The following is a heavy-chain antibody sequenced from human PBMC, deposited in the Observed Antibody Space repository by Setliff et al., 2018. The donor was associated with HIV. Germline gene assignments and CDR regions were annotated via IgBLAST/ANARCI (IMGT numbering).Heavy chain of an antibody. Sequence: AGSLRLSCAGSGFNFKNAWMSWVRQAPGKGLEWVGRIKSRVDGETTAYAAPLKGRFTISRDDSKNTLYLQMDSLSTEDTAVYYCILLGMHGAFDIWGQGTMVTVSS. V-gene: IGHV3-15*01. CDR2: IKSRVDGETT. D-gene: IGHD7-27*01. CDR3: ILLGMHGAFDI. J-gene: IGHJ3*02. CDR1: GFNFKNAW.